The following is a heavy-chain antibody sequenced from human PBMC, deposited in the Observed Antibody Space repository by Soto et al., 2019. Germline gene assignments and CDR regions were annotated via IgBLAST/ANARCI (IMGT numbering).Heavy chain of an antibody. V-gene: IGHV4-31*03. CDR2: IYYSGST. D-gene: IGHD3-10*01. CDR1: GASISSGGYY. Sequence: QVQLQESGPGLVKPSQTLSLTCTVSGASISSGGYYWSWTRHHPGKGLEWFGYIYYSGSTYYNPSLKSRVTISVDTSKNQFSLKLSSVTAADTAVYYCARDANRYASGSYGMDVWGQGTTVTVSS. CDR3: ARDANRYASGSYGMDV. J-gene: IGHJ6*02.